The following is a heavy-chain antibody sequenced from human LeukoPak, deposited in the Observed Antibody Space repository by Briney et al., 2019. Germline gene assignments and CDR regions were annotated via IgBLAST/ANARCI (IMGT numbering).Heavy chain of an antibody. J-gene: IGHJ4*02. CDR1: GYTFTSYD. D-gene: IGHD5-18*01. V-gene: IGHV1-8*01. Sequence: GASVKVSCKASGYTFTSYDINWVRQATGQGLEWMGWMNPNSGNTGYAQKFQGRVTMTSNTSISTAYMELSSLRSEDTAVYYCARGRGYSYGLYRSEIDYWGQGTLVTVSS. CDR3: ARGRGYSYGLYRSEIDY. CDR2: MNPNSGNT.